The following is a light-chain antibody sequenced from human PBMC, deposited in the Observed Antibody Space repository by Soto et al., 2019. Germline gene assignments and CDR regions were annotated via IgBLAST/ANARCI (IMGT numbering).Light chain of an antibody. J-gene: IGKJ1*01. Sequence: EIVLTQSPGTLSLSPGERATLSCRASQSVSSSSLAWYQQKPDQAPRLLIYGASSRAAGIPDRFSGSGSGTDFILTISRLESEDFAVYYCQQYDSSPRTFGQGTKVDIK. V-gene: IGKV3-20*01. CDR1: QSVSSSS. CDR3: QQYDSSPRT. CDR2: GAS.